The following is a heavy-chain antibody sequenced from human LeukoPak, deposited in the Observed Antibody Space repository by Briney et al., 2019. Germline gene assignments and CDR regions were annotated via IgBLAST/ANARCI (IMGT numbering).Heavy chain of an antibody. J-gene: IGHJ4*02. V-gene: IGHV5-51*01. CDR3: ARRDFLTGYSDY. CDR1: GYSFTSYW. D-gene: IGHD3-9*01. Sequence: GESLKISCKGSGYSFTSYWIGWVRQMPGKGLEWMGIIYPGDSDTRYSPSFQGQVTMSAGKSINTAYLQWSSLKASDTAMYHCARRDFLTGYSDYWGQGTLVTVSS. CDR2: IYPGDSDT.